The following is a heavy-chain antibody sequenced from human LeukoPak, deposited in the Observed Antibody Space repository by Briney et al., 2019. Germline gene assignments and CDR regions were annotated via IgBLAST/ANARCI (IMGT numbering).Heavy chain of an antibody. V-gene: IGHV3-21*01. J-gene: IGHJ3*02. CDR3: ASHCSSTSCYGSGAFDI. CDR1: GFTFSSYS. CDR2: ISSSSSYI. Sequence: GGSLRLSCAASGFTFSSYSMNWVRQAPGKGLEWVSSISSSSSYIYYADSVKGRFTISRDNAKNSLYLQMNSLRAEDTAVYYCASHCSSTSCYGSGAFDIWGQGTMVTVSS. D-gene: IGHD2-2*01.